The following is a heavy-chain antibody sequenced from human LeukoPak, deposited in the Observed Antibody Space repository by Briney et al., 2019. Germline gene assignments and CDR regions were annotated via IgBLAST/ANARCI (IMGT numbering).Heavy chain of an antibody. D-gene: IGHD1-26*01. Sequence: ASVKVSCKASGYTFSGNFIHWVRQAPGQGLEWMGWINPYNGDTNYAQKFRGRVTMTTDTSTSTAYMELRSLRSDDTAAYYCARDGIVGATWLAYYYYYYMDVWGKGTTVTISS. CDR2: INPYNGDT. CDR1: GYTFSGNF. CDR3: ARDGIVGATWLAYYYYYYMDV. J-gene: IGHJ6*03. V-gene: IGHV1-18*04.